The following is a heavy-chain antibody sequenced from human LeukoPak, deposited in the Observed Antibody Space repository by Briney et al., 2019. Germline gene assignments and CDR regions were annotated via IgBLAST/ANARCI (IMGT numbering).Heavy chain of an antibody. CDR2: ISGSGGST. D-gene: IGHD3-22*01. CDR3: AKEAYYYDSSGYWGPIDY. J-gene: IGHJ4*02. CDR1: GFTFSSYA. Sequence: PGGSLRLSCAASGFTFSSYAMSWVRQAPGKGLEWVSAISGSGGSTYYADSVKGRFTISRDNSKNTLYLQMDSLRAEDTAVYYCAKEAYYYDSSGYWGPIDYWGQGTLVTVSS. V-gene: IGHV3-23*01.